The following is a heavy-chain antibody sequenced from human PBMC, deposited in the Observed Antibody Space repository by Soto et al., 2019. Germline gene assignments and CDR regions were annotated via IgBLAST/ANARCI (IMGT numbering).Heavy chain of an antibody. Sequence: SGPTLVNPTQTLTLTCTFSGFSLGTSGMCVSWIRQPPGKALEWLALIDWDDDKYYSTSLKTRLTISKDTSKNQVVLTMTNMDPVDTATYYCARAAAGSSVFDYWGQGTLVTVSS. CDR1: GFSLGTSGMC. V-gene: IGHV2-70*01. J-gene: IGHJ4*02. D-gene: IGHD6-13*01. CDR2: IDWDDDK. CDR3: ARAAAGSSVFDY.